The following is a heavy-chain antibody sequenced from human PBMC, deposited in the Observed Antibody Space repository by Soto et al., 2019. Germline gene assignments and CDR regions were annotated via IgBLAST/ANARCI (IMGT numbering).Heavy chain of an antibody. CDR2: MSHRGGT. J-gene: IGHJ3*02. Sequence: QVQLQQWGAGLLKPSETLSLTCAVYGGFVTSGSYYWSWIRQPPGKGLEWIGEMSHRGGTHFNPSLKSRVTISVDTSKNQFTLKMSSVTAADTALYYCARVDRGTATTVVDAFDIWGPGTMVTVSS. V-gene: IGHV4-34*01. CDR3: ARVDRGTATTVVDAFDI. D-gene: IGHD1-1*01. CDR1: GGFVTSGSYY.